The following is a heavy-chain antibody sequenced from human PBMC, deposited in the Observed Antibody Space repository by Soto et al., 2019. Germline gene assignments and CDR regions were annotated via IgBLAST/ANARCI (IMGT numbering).Heavy chain of an antibody. J-gene: IGHJ6*02. V-gene: IGHV6-1*01. Sequence: SQTLSLTCAISGDSVSSNSAAWNWIRQSPSRGLEWLGRTYYRSKWYSDYAVSVKSRITINPDTSKNQFSLQLNSVTPEDTAVYYCARDLWYCSGGSCYSYYYYGMDVWGQGTTVTVSS. CDR2: TYYRSKWYS. D-gene: IGHD2-15*01. CDR1: GDSVSSNSAA. CDR3: ARDLWYCSGGSCYSYYYYGMDV.